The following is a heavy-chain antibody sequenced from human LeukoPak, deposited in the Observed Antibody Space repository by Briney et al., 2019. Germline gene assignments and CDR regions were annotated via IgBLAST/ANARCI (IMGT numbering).Heavy chain of an antibody. Sequence: SETLSLTCAVSGGSISSGGYSWSWIRQPPGKGLEWIGYIYHSGSTYYNPSLKSRVTISVDRSKNQFSLKLSSVTAADTAVYYCAQKEGGAFDIRGQGTMVTVSS. J-gene: IGHJ3*02. CDR2: IYHSGST. CDR3: AQKEGGAFDI. V-gene: IGHV4-30-2*01. D-gene: IGHD2-15*01. CDR1: GGSISSGGYS.